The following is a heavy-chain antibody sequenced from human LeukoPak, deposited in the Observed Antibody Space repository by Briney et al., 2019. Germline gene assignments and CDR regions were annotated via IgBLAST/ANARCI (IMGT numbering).Heavy chain of an antibody. J-gene: IGHJ4*02. CDR3: ARGRLASKRFDY. CDR1: GGSFSGYY. D-gene: IGHD6-25*01. V-gene: IGHV4-34*01. CDR2: INHSGST. Sequence: SETLSLTCAVYGGSFSGYYWSWIRQPPGKGPEWIGEINHSGSTNYNPSLKSRVTISVDTSKNQFPLKLSSVTAADTAVYYCARGRLASKRFDYWGQGTLVTVSS.